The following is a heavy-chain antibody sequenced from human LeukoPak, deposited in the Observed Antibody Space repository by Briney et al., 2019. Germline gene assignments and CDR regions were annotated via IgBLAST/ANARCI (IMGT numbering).Heavy chain of an antibody. CDR3: ARDSLYYDILTGYPSPIDY. Sequence: GGSLRLSCAASGFTFSSYWMSWVRQAPGKGLEWVANIKQDGSEKYCVDSVKGRFTISRDNAKNSLYLQMNSLRAEDTAVYYCARDSLYYDILTGYPSPIDYWGQGTLVTVSS. V-gene: IGHV3-7*01. CDR2: IKQDGSEK. D-gene: IGHD3-9*01. J-gene: IGHJ4*02. CDR1: GFTFSSYW.